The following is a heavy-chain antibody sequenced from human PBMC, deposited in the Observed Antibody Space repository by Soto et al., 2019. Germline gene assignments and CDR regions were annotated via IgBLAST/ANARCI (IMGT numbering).Heavy chain of an antibody. D-gene: IGHD3-10*01. J-gene: IGHJ6*02. Sequence: QVQLVQSRAEVKPPGASVKVSCKASGYTFTGHYMHWVRQVSGRRLEFLGWLKPDNGGTYYAPKFQGRVTFTRDTSNTIAYMEMSGLHYDDTAVYFCARDLCPLGSGSPCPTFGMDVWGQGTTVAVTS. CDR3: ARDLCPLGSGSPCPTFGMDV. CDR1: GYTFTGHY. CDR2: LKPDNGGT. V-gene: IGHV1-2*02.